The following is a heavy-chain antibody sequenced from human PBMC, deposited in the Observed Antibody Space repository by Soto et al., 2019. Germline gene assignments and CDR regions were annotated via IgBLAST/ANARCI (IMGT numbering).Heavy chain of an antibody. CDR3: ATDLPIVVVPAAHCHRLDV. V-gene: IGHV1-69*13. CDR2: IIPIFGTA. Sequence: GASGNVSCKASGGTFSSDAISWVRQAPGQGLVWMGGIIPIFGTANYAQKFQGRVTITADESKSTAYMELSSLRSEDTAVYYCATDLPIVVVPAAHCHRLDVPAQRTTVPVSS. J-gene: IGHJ6*02. D-gene: IGHD2-2*01. CDR1: GGTFSSDA.